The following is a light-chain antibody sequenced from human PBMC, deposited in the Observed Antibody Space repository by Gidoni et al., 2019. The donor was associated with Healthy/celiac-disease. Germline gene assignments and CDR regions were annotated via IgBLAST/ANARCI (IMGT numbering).Light chain of an antibody. J-gene: IGKJ1*01. CDR2: KAS. V-gene: IGKV1-5*03. CDR1: QSISSW. CDR3: QQYNSYPWT. Sequence: DIQMTQSPSTLSASVGDRVTITCRASQSISSWLAWYQQKPWKAPKLLIYKASSLESGVPSRFSGSGSGTEFTLTISSLQPDDFATYYCQQYNSYPWTFXXXTKVEIK.